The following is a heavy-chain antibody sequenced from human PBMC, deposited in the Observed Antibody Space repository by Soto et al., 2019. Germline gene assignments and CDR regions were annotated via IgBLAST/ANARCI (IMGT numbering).Heavy chain of an antibody. CDR3: ARDYYGLGLDY. CDR1: GYTITSYG. CDR2: ISAYNGNT. V-gene: IGHV1-18*01. D-gene: IGHD3-22*01. J-gene: IGHJ4*02. Sequence: GASVKVSCTASGYTITSYGISWVRQAPGQGLEWMGWISAYNGNTNYAQKLQGRVTMTTDTSTSTAYMELRSLRSDDTAVYYCARDYYGLGLDYWGQGTLVTVSS.